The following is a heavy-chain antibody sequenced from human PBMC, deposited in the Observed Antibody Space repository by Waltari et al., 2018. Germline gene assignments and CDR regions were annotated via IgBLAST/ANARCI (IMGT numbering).Heavy chain of an antibody. CDR1: GFTFSSYG. J-gene: IGHJ6*02. Sequence: VQLVESGGGVVQPGGSLRLSCAASGFTFSSYGMHWVRQAPGKGLEWVAFIRYDGSNKYYADSVKGRFTISRDNSKNTLYLQMNSLRAEDTAVYYCAKDPENYYYYGMDVWGQGTTVTVSS. CDR2: IRYDGSNK. V-gene: IGHV3-30*02. CDR3: AKDPENYYYYGMDV.